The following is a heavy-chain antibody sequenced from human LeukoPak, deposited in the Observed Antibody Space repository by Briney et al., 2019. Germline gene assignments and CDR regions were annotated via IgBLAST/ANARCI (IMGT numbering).Heavy chain of an antibody. CDR3: ARGGSLYYCDSSGYPY. V-gene: IGHV5-10-1*01. CDR1: GYSFTSYW. J-gene: IGHJ4*02. Sequence: GESLKISCKGSGYSFTSYWISWVRQMPGKGLEWMGRIDPSDSYTNYSPSFQGHVTISADKSISTAYLQWSSLKASDTAMYYCARGGSLYYCDSSGYPYWGQGTLVTVSS. CDR2: IDPSDSYT. D-gene: IGHD3-22*01.